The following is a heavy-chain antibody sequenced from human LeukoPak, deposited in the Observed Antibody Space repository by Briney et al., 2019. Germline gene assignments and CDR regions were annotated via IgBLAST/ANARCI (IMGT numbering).Heavy chain of an antibody. V-gene: IGHV4-34*01. CDR2: INHSGST. D-gene: IGHD4-23*01. CDR3: ARGGGKAAFDI. J-gene: IGHJ3*02. CDR1: GGSFSGYY. Sequence: SETLSLTCAVYGGSFSGYYGSWIRQPPGKGLEWIGEINHSGSTNYNPSLKSRVTISVDTSKNQFSLKLSSVTAADTAVYYCARGGGKAAFDIWGQGTMVTVSS.